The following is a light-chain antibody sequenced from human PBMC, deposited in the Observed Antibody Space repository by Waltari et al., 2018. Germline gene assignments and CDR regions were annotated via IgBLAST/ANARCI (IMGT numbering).Light chain of an antibody. CDR2: YDN. V-gene: IGLV3-21*04. J-gene: IGLJ3*02. CDR1: NIETKS. Sequence: YVVTQPPSVSVAPGKTATLTCGGENIETKSVNWYQQKPGQAPVLVMFYDNDRPAGIPERFPGSNSGNTATLTISWVEAGDEADYHWQVGDDTIDSGVFGGGTRLSVL. CDR3: QVGDDTIDSGV.